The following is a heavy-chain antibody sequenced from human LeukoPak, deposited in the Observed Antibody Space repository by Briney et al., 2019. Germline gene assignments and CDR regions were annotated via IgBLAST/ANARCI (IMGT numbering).Heavy chain of an antibody. V-gene: IGHV3-30-3*01. CDR3: ARDGIVGSPLFKFDY. CDR1: GFTFNNYA. J-gene: IGHJ4*02. D-gene: IGHD1-26*01. CDR2: ISFDGGNK. Sequence: PGRSLRLSCAASGFTFNNYAIHWVRQAPGKGLEWVAIISFDGGNKYYADSVKGRFTISRDNSKNTQYLQMNSLRAEDTAVYYCARDGIVGSPLFKFDYWGQGTLVTVSS.